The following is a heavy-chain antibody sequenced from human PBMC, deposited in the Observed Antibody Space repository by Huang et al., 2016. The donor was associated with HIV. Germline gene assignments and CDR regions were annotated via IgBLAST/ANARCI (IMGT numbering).Heavy chain of an antibody. J-gene: IGHJ5*02. Sequence: EVELVESGGGLVKPGGSLRLSCAASGFAFSSYGMNWVRQASGKGCEWGAFIGSDSNYIYDADSVKGRVTISRDNAKSSIYLQLDSLRAEDTAVYYCAYQQWLVGGLNHWGQGTLVVVSS. CDR3: AYQQWLVGGLNH. V-gene: IGHV3-21*02. CDR1: GFAFSSYG. D-gene: IGHD6-19*01. CDR2: IGSDSNYI.